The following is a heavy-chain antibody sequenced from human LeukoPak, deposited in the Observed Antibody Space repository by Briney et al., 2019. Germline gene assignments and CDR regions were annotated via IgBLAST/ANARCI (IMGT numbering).Heavy chain of an antibody. V-gene: IGHV4-59*01. CDR2: IYHSGSS. CDR3: ARRGEMATFDY. CDR1: GGSISSYY. Sequence: SETLSLTCTVSGGSISSYYWSWIRQPPGKGLEWIGYIYHSGSSNYNPSLKSRVTISVDTSKNQFSLKLSSVTAADTAVYYCARRGEMATFDYWGQGTLVTVSS. D-gene: IGHD5-24*01. J-gene: IGHJ4*02.